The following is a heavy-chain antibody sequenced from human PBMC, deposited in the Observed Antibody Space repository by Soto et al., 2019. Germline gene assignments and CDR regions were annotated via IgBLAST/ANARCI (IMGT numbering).Heavy chain of an antibody. CDR2: IYHSGST. D-gene: IGHD2-2*01. Sequence: QVQLQESGPGLVKPSGTLSLTCAVSGGSISSSNWWSWVRQPPGKGLEWIGKIYHSGSTNYNPSRKSRVTISVDKSRTLFSLQLRSVTAAGTALSYCARDPPLPAATVNRGQGTLVTVSS. CDR3: ARDPPLPAATVN. CDR1: GGSISSSNW. V-gene: IGHV4-4*02. J-gene: IGHJ4*02.